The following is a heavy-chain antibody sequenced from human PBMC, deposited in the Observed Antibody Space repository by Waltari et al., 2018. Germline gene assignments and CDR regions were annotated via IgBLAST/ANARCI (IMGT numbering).Heavy chain of an antibody. CDR3: ASGYSGPRGWFDP. CDR1: GGSISSYY. J-gene: IGHJ5*02. CDR2: IYYSGST. D-gene: IGHD5-12*01. V-gene: IGHV4-59*01. Sequence: QVQLQESGPGLVKPSETLSLTCTVSGGSISSYYWSWIRQPPGKGLEWIGYIYYSGSTNYNPSLKSRVTISVDTSKNQFSLKLSSVTAADTAVYYCASGYSGPRGWFDPWGQGTLVTVSS.